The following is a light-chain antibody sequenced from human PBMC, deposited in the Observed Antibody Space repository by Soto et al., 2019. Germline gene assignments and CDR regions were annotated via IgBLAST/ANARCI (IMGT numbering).Light chain of an antibody. Sequence: EVVLTQSPGTLSLSGGGRATLSCRASQSVTSRYLVWYQKKTGQAPRLLIYGASSRATGTPDRFTCSGSGTDFTLTISRLEPDEFAVYYCHQYGSSPWTFGPGTKVDIK. CDR2: GAS. V-gene: IGKV3-20*01. J-gene: IGKJ1*01. CDR1: QSVTSRY. CDR3: HQYGSSPWT.